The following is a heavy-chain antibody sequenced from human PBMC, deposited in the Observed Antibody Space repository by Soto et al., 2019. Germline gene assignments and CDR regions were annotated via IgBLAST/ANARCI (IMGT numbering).Heavy chain of an antibody. CDR2: TSWNSERI. CDR3: VRDMGADYYYYGMDV. D-gene: IGHD3-16*01. V-gene: IGHV3-9*01. Sequence: EVQLVESGGGVVQPGRSLRLSCAASGFTFDDYAMHWVRQPPGTGLEWVAGTSWNSERIGYADSVRGRFTISRDNAKKSLYLHMNSLRAEDTALYYCVRDMGADYYYYGMDVGGQGTSVTVSS. CDR1: GFTFDDYA. J-gene: IGHJ6*02.